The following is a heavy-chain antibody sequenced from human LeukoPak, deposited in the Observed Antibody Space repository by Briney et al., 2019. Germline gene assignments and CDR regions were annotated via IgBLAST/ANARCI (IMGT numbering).Heavy chain of an antibody. CDR2: IYTSGST. D-gene: IGHD4-17*01. J-gene: IGHJ4*02. Sequence: PSETLSLTCTVSGGSISSYYWSWIRQPAGKGLEWIGRIYTSGSTNYNPSLKSRVTMSVDTSKNQFSLKLSSVTAADTAVYYCARGHDYGDYLAPTFDYWGQGTLVTVSS. CDR1: GGSISSYY. CDR3: ARGHDYGDYLAPTFDY. V-gene: IGHV4-4*07.